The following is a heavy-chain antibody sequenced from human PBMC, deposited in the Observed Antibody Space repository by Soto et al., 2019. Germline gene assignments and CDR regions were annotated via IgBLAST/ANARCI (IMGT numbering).Heavy chain of an antibody. D-gene: IGHD5-12*01. Sequence: GGSLRLSCAASGFTFSNYAMSWVRQAPGKGLEWVSGISANGGSTYYTDSVKGRFTISRDNSKNTLYLQMNYLRAEDTAVYYCAKVDRTKVASYYFDFWGQGTLVTVSS. CDR3: AKVDRTKVASYYFDF. V-gene: IGHV3-23*01. CDR2: ISANGGST. J-gene: IGHJ4*02. CDR1: GFTFSNYA.